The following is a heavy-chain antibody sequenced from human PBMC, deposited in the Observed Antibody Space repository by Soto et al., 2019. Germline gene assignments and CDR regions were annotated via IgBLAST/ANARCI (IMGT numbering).Heavy chain of an antibody. CDR2: INPNSGGT. CDR1: GYTFTGYY. Sequence: GASLKVSCKASGYTFTGYYMHWVRQAPGQGLEWMGWINPNSGGTNYAQKFQGWVTMTRDTSISTAYIELSRLRSDDTAVYYCAREEGVSSFSNSGGYNCFDPWGQRTLFTAS. D-gene: IGHD4-4*01. J-gene: IGHJ5*02. V-gene: IGHV1-2*04. CDR3: AREEGVSSFSNSGGYNCFDP.